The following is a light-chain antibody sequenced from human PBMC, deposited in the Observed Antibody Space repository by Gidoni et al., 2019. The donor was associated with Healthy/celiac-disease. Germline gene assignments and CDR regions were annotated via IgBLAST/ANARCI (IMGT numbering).Light chain of an antibody. CDR2: DAS. V-gene: IGKV3-11*01. Sequence: DIVLPQSPATLSLSPGERATLSCRASQSVSSYLGWYQQKPGQAPRLLIYDASNRATGIPARFSGSWSGTDFTLTISSLEPEDFAVYYCQQRRNWPTWTFGQGTKVEIK. CDR1: QSVSSY. J-gene: IGKJ1*01. CDR3: QQRRNWPTWT.